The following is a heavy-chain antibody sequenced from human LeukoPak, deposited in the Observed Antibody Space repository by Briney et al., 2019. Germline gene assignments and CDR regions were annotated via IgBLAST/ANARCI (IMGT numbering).Heavy chain of an antibody. CDR2: IYSSGST. CDR1: GFTVSRNY. CDR3: ARSYGDPLFDY. D-gene: IGHD4-17*01. J-gene: IGHJ4*02. Sequence: GGSLRLSCVGSGFTVSRNYMSWVRQAPGKGLEWVSVIYSSGSTFHADSVKGRFSISRDTSKNTLYLQMKSLRAEDTAVYYCARSYGDPLFDYWGQGTLVTISA. V-gene: IGHV3-66*01.